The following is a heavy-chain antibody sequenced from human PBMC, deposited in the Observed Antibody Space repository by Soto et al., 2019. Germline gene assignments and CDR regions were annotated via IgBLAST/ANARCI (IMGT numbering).Heavy chain of an antibody. J-gene: IGHJ3*02. CDR2: IYPADSDT. Sequence: PGESLKISCKGSGYTFTSYWIGWVRQMPGKGLEWMGIIYPADSDTRYSPFLQGQFTISADKSISTAYLQWSSLKASDTAMYYCARLGGMDAFEIWGQGTMVTVSS. CDR3: ARLGGMDAFEI. CDR1: GYTFTSYW. V-gene: IGHV5-51*01. D-gene: IGHD1-20*01.